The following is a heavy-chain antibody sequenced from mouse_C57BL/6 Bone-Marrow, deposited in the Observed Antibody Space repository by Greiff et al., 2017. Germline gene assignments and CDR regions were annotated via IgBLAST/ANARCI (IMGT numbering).Heavy chain of an antibody. Sequence: EVKLMESGPGLVKPSQSLSLTCSVTGYSITSGYYWNWFRQFPGNKLEWMGYISYDGSNNYNPSLKNRISITRDTSKNQFFLKLNSVTTEDTATYYCARETDLYAMDYWGQGTSVTVSS. CDR3: ARETDLYAMDY. CDR2: ISYDGSN. CDR1: GYSITSGYY. V-gene: IGHV3-6*01. J-gene: IGHJ4*01.